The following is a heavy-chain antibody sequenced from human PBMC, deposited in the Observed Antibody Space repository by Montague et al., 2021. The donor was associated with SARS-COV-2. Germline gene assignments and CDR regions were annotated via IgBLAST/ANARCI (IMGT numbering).Heavy chain of an antibody. Sequence: SETLSLTCTVSGYSISSGYYWGWIRQPPGKGLEWIGSIYHSGSTYYNPSLKSRVTISVDTSKNQFSLKLSSVTAADTAVCYCARERRYCSGGSCYSGWVDPWGQGTLVTVSS. J-gene: IGHJ5*02. D-gene: IGHD2-15*01. CDR2: IYHSGST. V-gene: IGHV4-38-2*02. CDR1: GYSISSGYY. CDR3: ARERRYCSGGSCYSGWVDP.